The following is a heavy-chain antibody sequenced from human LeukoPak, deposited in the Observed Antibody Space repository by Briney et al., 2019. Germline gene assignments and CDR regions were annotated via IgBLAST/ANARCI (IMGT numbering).Heavy chain of an antibody. CDR1: GYTFTGYY. J-gene: IGHJ6*02. CDR2: IIPVLNIT. Sequence: EASLKVSCKAAGYTFTGYYMHWVRQAPGQGLEWMGRIIPVLNITTYAQKFQGSVTITADTSTSTVYMELSSLRSEETAVYYCARDQGLTAPPPYGLDVWGQGTTVIVSS. CDR3: ARDQGLTAPPPYGLDV. V-gene: IGHV1-69*04. D-gene: IGHD5-18*01.